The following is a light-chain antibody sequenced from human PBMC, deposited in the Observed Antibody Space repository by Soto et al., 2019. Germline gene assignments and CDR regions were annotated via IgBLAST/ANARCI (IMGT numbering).Light chain of an antibody. CDR3: QQYNNWPQT. CDR1: QSVSSN. V-gene: IGKV3-15*01. Sequence: EIVMTQSPATLSVSPGERATLSCRASQSVSSNLAWYQQKPGQAPRLLIYGASTRATGIPARFSGSGSGTEFTRPLSSLQSEDFAVYYCQQYNNWPQTFGQGTKVEIK. CDR2: GAS. J-gene: IGKJ1*01.